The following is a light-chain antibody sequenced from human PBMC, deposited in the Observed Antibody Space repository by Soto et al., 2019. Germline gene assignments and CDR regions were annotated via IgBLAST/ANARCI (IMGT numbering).Light chain of an antibody. CDR3: QSYDSSLRGSV. Sequence: QSALTQPPSVSGAPGQRVTISCTGSSSNIGAGYDVHWYQLLPGTAPKLLIYGNTNRPSGVPDRFSGSKSGTSASLAITGLQAEDEADYYCQSYDSSLRGSVFGGGTKLTVL. J-gene: IGLJ2*01. V-gene: IGLV1-40*01. CDR2: GNT. CDR1: SSNIGAGYD.